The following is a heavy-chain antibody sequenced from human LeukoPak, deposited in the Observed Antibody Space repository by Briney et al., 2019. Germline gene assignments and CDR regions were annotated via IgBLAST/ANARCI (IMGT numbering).Heavy chain of an antibody. CDR1: GFTFSSYS. Sequence: PGGSLRLSCAASGFTFSSYSMNWVRQAPGKGLEWVSSISSSSSYIYYADSVKGRFTISRDNSKNTLYLQMSSLSAADTAVYYCAGRHCSGGGCYFAGADPFDYWGQGTLVTVSS. V-gene: IGHV3-21*04. J-gene: IGHJ4*02. CDR3: AGRHCSGGGCYFAGADPFDY. CDR2: ISSSSSYI. D-gene: IGHD2-15*01.